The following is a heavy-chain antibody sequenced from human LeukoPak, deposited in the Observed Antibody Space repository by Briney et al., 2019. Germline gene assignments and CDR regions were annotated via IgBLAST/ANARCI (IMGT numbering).Heavy chain of an antibody. V-gene: IGHV4-39*01. J-gene: IGHJ6*02. CDR3: ARHLAGMPTYYYYGMDV. D-gene: IGHD2-2*01. CDR1: GGSISSSSYY. CDR2: IYDSGSS. Sequence: KPSETLSLTCTVSGGSISSSSYYWGWIRQPPGKGLEWMGTIYDSGSSYYNPSLKSRVTISVDTSKNQFSLKLSSVTAADTAVYYCARHLAGMPTYYYYGMDVWGQGTTVTVSS.